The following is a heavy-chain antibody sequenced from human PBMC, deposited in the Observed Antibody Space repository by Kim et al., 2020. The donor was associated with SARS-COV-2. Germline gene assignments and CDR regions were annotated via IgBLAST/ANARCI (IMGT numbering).Heavy chain of an antibody. V-gene: IGHV3-23*01. CDR1: GFIFSNHA. CDR2: ISGRGTNT. Sequence: GGSLRLSCAASGFIFSNHAMSWVRQAPGKGLEWVSAISGRGTNTYYADSVKGRFTISRDNSKNTLYLQVKSLRGEDTAVYYCVKDHHDYAWGTYPPSHDYWGQGTVVTVS. CDR3: VKDHHDYAWGTYPPSHDY. D-gene: IGHD3-16*02. J-gene: IGHJ4*02.